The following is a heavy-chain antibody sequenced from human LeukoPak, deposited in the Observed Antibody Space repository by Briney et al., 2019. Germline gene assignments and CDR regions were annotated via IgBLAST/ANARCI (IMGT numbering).Heavy chain of an antibody. CDR2: IRYDGSNK. CDR3: AKGGYYDYVWGSENY. CDR1: GFTFSSYG. D-gene: IGHD3-16*01. Sequence: GGSLRLSCAASGFTFSSYGMHWVRQAPGKGLEWVAFIRYDGSNKYYADSVKGRFTISRDNSKNTLYLQMNSLRAEDTAVYYCAKGGYYDYVWGSENYWGQGTLVTVSS. V-gene: IGHV3-30*02. J-gene: IGHJ4*02.